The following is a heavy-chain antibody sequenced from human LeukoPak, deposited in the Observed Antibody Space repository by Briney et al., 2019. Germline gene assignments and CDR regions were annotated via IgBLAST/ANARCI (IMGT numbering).Heavy chain of an antibody. Sequence: WASVKVSCKASGYTFTSYAMNWVRQAPGQGLEWMGWINTNTGNPTYAQSFTGRFVFSLDTSVSTAYPQISSLKAEDTAVYYCAREGSHGEKTFWGYYYYYMDVWGKGTTVTVSS. J-gene: IGHJ6*03. D-gene: IGHD3-16*01. V-gene: IGHV7-4-1*02. CDR2: INTNTGNP. CDR3: AREGSHGEKTFWGYYYYYMDV. CDR1: GYTFTSYA.